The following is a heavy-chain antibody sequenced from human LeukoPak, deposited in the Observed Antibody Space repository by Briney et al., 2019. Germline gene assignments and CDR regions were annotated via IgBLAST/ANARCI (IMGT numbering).Heavy chain of an antibody. V-gene: IGHV3-23*01. CDR2: INGAGDNP. D-gene: IGHD3-16*01. Sequence: PGRSLRLSCAASGYTFSSHGLTWVRQAPGKGLERVSTINGAGDNPYYAETVKGRFTISRDNSKNTLYLQMHSLRAEDTAIYYCAKVSVCYGCYLDYWGQGTLVTVS. CDR1: GYTFSSHG. CDR3: AKVSVCYGCYLDY. J-gene: IGHJ4*02.